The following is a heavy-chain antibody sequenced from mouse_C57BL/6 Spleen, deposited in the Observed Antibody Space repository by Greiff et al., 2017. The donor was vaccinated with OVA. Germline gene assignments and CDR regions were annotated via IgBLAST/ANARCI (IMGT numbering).Heavy chain of an antibody. Sequence: EVMLVESGGGLVKPGGSLKLSCAASGFTFSSYAMSWVRQTPEKRLEWVATISDGGSYTYYPDNVKGRFTISRDNATNNLYLQMSHLKSEDTAMDYCARARYDGYYYLDYWGQGTTLTVSS. CDR2: ISDGGSYT. J-gene: IGHJ2*01. D-gene: IGHD2-3*01. CDR1: GFTFSSYA. V-gene: IGHV5-4*03. CDR3: ARARYDGYYYLDY.